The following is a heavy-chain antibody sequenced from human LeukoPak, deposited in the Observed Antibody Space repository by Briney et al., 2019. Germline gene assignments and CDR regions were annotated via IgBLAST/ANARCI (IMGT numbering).Heavy chain of an antibody. CDR2: INEAGNDK. D-gene: IGHD3-16*01. Sequence: GGSLRLSCAASGFSFSNYWMTWVRQAPGKGLEWVANINEAGNDKYYVDSVTGRFTMSRDNAKNSLYLQMNSLRVEDTAVYYCVRDATRGGDFDYWGQGTLVTVSS. V-gene: IGHV3-7*01. CDR3: VRDATRGGDFDY. CDR1: GFSFSNYW. J-gene: IGHJ4*02.